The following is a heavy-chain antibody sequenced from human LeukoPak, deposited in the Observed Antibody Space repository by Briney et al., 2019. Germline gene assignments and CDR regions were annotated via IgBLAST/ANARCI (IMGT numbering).Heavy chain of an antibody. CDR2: IWYDGSNK. D-gene: IGHD2-2*01. J-gene: IGHJ6*02. CDR3: AREDIVVVPAAYYYYGMDV. Sequence: GRSLRLSCAASGFTFSSYGMHWVRQAPGKGLEWVAVIWYDGSNKYYADSVKGRFTIPRDNSKNTLYLQMNSLRAEDTAVYYCAREDIVVVPAAYYYYGMDVWGQGTTVTVSS. V-gene: IGHV3-33*01. CDR1: GFTFSSYG.